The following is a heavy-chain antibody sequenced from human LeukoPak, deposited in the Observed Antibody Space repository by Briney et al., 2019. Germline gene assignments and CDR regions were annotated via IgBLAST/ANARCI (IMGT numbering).Heavy chain of an antibody. CDR2: MYSGGST. D-gene: IGHD2-2*01. Sequence: PGGSLRLSCAASGFTVGSNYMSWVRQAPGRGLEWVSVMYSGGSTYYADSVKGRFTISRDNSKKTLYMQMNSLRAEDTAVYYCAKDRHAPGRYCSSTTCFPFDPWGQGTLVTVSS. CDR1: GFTVGSNY. CDR3: AKDRHAPGRYCSSTTCFPFDP. V-gene: IGHV3-53*01. J-gene: IGHJ5*02.